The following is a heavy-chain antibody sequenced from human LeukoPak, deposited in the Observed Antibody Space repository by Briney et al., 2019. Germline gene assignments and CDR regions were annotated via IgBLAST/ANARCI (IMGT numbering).Heavy chain of an antibody. CDR3: ARDRCSGGSCYSEWCFDL. V-gene: IGHV3-23*01. CDR1: GFTFSSYA. J-gene: IGHJ2*01. CDR2: ISGSGGST. D-gene: IGHD2-15*01. Sequence: GGSLRLSCAASGFTFSSYAMSWVRQAPGKGLEWVSAISGSGGSTYYADSVKGRFTISRDNSKNTLYLQMNSLRAEDTAVYYCARDRCSGGSCYSEWCFDLWGRGTLVTVSS.